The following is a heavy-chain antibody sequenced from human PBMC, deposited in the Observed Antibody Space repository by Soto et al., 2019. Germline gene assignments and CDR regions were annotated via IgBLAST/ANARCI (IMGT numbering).Heavy chain of an antibody. J-gene: IGHJ4*02. CDR1: GFTFSSYG. D-gene: IGHD6-13*01. CDR2: ISYDGSNK. CDR3: AKTQGGGSSWYPDY. V-gene: IGHV3-30*18. Sequence: GGSLRLSCAASGFTFSSYGMHWVRQAPGKGLEWVAVISYDGSNKYYADSVKGRFTISRDNSKNTLYLQMNSLRAEDTAVYYCAKTQGGGSSWYPDYWGQGTLVTVSS.